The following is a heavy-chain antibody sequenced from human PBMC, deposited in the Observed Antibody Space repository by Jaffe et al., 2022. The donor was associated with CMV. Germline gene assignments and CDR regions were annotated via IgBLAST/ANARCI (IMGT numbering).Heavy chain of an antibody. D-gene: IGHD1-26*01. J-gene: IGHJ6*02. Sequence: QVQLVQSGAEVKKPGSSVKVSCKASGGTFSSYAISWVRQAPGQGLEWMGGIIPIFGTANYAQKFQGRVTFTADESTSTAYMELSSLRSEDTAVFYCARTTMVATHPAPYYYYGMDVWGQGTTVTVSS. CDR1: GGTFSSYA. V-gene: IGHV1-69*01. CDR3: ARTTMVATHPAPYYYYGMDV. CDR2: IIPIFGTA.